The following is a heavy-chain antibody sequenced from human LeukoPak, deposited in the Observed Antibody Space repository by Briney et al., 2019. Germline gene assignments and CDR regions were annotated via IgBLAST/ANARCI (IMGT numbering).Heavy chain of an antibody. CDR2: INGGGDTT. Sequence: PGGSLRLSCAASGFTFSSYAMSWVRQAPGKGLEWISGINGGGDTTGYVGSVKGRFTISRDNAKNSVYLQMNSLRAEDTAFYHCARGGYSGTYNDYWGQGALVTVSS. CDR1: GFTFSSYA. J-gene: IGHJ4*02. V-gene: IGHV3-20*01. CDR3: ARGGYSGTYNDY. D-gene: IGHD1-26*01.